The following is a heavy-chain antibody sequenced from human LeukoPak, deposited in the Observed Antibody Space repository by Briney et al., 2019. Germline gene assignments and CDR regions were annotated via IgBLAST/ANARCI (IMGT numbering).Heavy chain of an antibody. V-gene: IGHV3-53*04. J-gene: IGHJ4*02. CDR1: GFTVSSNY. CDR2: IYSGGRK. D-gene: IGHD3-10*01. CDR3: ASHYSYGSGSYL. Sequence: GGSLRLACAASGFTVSSNYMSWVRQAPGKGLEWVSVIYSGGRKYYADCVKGRFTTSRHNSNNTLYLQMNSLRAEDTAVYYCASHYSYGSGSYLWGQGTLVTVSS.